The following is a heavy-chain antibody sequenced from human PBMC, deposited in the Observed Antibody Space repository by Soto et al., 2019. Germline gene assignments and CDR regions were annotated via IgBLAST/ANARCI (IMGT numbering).Heavy chain of an antibody. CDR1: GGTFNNYA. V-gene: IGHV1-69*01. CDR3: AREVTVASYSFDF. J-gene: IGHJ4*02. D-gene: IGHD5-12*01. CDR2: IIPIFNSA. Sequence: QVQLVQSGAEVKRPGSSVKVSCKASGGTFNNYALSWVRQAPGQGLEWMGGIIPIFNSANYAQKFQGRVTITADDSTSPAYMELRSLRPDDTAVYYCAREVTVASYSFDFWGQGTLVTVSS.